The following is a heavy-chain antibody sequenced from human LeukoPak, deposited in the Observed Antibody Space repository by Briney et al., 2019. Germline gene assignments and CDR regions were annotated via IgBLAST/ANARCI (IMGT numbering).Heavy chain of an antibody. D-gene: IGHD3-22*01. J-gene: IGHJ4*02. CDR2: IDWDDGK. CDR3: ARIQHYYDSSGSYYSEGFDY. Sequence: ESGPTLVNPTQTLTLTCTFSGFSLSTSGVGVGWIRQPPGKALEWLARIDWDDGKYYSTSLRTRLTISKDTSKNQVVLTMTNMDPVDTATYYCARIQHYYDSSGSYYSEGFDYWGQGTLVTVSS. CDR1: GFSLSTSGVG. V-gene: IGHV2-70*11.